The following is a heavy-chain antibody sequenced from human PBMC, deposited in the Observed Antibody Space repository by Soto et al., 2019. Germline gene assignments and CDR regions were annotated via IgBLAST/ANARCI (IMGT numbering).Heavy chain of an antibody. CDR2: ISYEGSNT. D-gene: IGHD1-1*01. V-gene: IGHV3-30-3*01. Sequence: QVHLVESGGGVAQPGRSLRLSCVASGFTFDTYGIHWVRQAPGKGLQWVALISYEGSNTYYADFVRGRFTISRDNSKNTLYLQINALRPDDTGVYYCARVTPGNNLYYFSGLDVWGRGTSVTVSS. CDR3: ARVTPGNNLYYFSGLDV. CDR1: GFTFDTYG. J-gene: IGHJ6*02.